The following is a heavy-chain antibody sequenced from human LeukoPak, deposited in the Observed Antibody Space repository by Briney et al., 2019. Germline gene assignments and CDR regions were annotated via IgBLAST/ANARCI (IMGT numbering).Heavy chain of an antibody. V-gene: IGHV1-2*06. CDR1: GYTFTGYY. CDR2: INPNSGGT. D-gene: IGHD6-19*01. J-gene: IGHJ3*02. Sequence: ASVKVSCKASGYTFTGYYMHWVRQAPGQGLEWMGRINPNSGGTNYAQKFQGRVTMTRDTSISTAYMELSRLRSDDTAVYYCARGPRLDSSGWYYGAFDIWGQGAMVTVSS. CDR3: ARGPRLDSSGWYYGAFDI.